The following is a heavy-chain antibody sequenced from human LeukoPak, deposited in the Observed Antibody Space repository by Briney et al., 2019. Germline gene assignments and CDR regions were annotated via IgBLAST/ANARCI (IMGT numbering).Heavy chain of an antibody. CDR2: IYYTGRT. D-gene: IGHD6-13*01. CDR3: AQSLGSSNWIGNWFDP. CDR1: GGSISSSSHS. J-gene: IGHJ5*02. Sequence: PSETLSLTCTVSGGSISSSSHSWGWIRQPPGKGLEWTGSIYYTGRTYYNPSLKSRVTISVDTSKNQFSLKLSSVTAADTAVYYCAQSLGSSNWIGNWFDPWGQGTLVTVSP. V-gene: IGHV4-39*01.